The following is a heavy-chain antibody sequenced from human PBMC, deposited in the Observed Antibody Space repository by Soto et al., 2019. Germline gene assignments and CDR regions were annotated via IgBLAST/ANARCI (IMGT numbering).Heavy chain of an antibody. CDR3: ARGVHDILTGYPYYFDY. CDR1: GGSISSGGYS. CDR2: IYHSGST. D-gene: IGHD3-9*01. Sequence: PSETLSLTCAVSGGSISSGGYSWSWIRQPPGKGLEWIGYIYHSGSTYYNPSLKSRVTISVDTSKNQFSLKLSSVTAADTAVYYCARGVHDILTGYPYYFDYWGQGTLVTVSS. J-gene: IGHJ4*02. V-gene: IGHV4-30-2*01.